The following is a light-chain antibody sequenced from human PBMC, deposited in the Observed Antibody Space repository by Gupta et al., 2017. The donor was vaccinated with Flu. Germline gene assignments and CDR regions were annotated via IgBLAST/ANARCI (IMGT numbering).Light chain of an antibody. J-gene: IGKJ1*01. CDR3: QQVYSLPWT. Sequence: DIQMTQTPSSLSASVGGSVTITCRASQSIASYLNWYQQKPGKAPTLLMYAASKLENGVPPRIAGSGSATDFSLTITDLHPEDMATYYCQQVYSLPWTFGQGT. CDR2: AAS. V-gene: IGKV1-39*01. CDR1: QSIASY.